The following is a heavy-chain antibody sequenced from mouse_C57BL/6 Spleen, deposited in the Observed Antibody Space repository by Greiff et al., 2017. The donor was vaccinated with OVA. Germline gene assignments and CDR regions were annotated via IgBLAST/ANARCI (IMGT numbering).Heavy chain of an antibody. CDR3: GREGPYYYGSSYGGYFDV. V-gene: IGHV1-63*01. J-gene: IGHJ1*03. CDR1: GYTFTNYW. CDR2: IYPGGGYT. Sequence: VQLQQSGAELVRPGTSVKMSCKASGYTFTNYWIGWAKQRPGHGLEWIGDIYPGGGYTNYNEKFKGKATLTADKSSSTAYMQFSSLTSEDTAIYYCGREGPYYYGSSYGGYFDVWGTGTTVTVSS. D-gene: IGHD1-1*01.